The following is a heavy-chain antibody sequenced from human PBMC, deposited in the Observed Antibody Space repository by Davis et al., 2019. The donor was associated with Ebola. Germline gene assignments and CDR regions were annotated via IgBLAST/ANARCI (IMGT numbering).Heavy chain of an antibody. CDR2: IYYSGST. CDR3: ARLQYDLHGMDV. Sequence: SETLSLTCIVSGGSISSYYWSWIRQPPGKGLEWIGYIYYSGSTNYNPSLKSRVTISVDTSKNQFSLKLSSVTAADTAVYYCARLQYDLHGMDVWGQGTTVTVSS. J-gene: IGHJ6*02. D-gene: IGHD3-3*01. V-gene: IGHV4-59*08. CDR1: GGSISSYY.